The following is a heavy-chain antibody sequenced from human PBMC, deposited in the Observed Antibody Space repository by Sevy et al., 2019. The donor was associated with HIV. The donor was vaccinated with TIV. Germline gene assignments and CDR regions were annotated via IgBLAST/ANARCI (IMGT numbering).Heavy chain of an antibody. CDR2: VSYDGSSK. V-gene: IGHV3-30*03. CDR1: GFTFRNFG. J-gene: IGHJ6*02. Sequence: GGSLRLSCVGSGFTFRNFGVHWLRQAPGKGLEWLSVVSYDGSSKYYVDSVKGRFIVSSDNSKNTLYLQMNSLRTEDTAVYYCARGGAGDYYYYGVDVWGQGTTVTVSS. CDR3: ARGGAGDYYYYGVDV. D-gene: IGHD3-10*01.